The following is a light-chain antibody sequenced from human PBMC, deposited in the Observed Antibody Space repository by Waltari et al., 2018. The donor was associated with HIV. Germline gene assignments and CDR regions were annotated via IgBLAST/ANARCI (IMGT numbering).Light chain of an antibody. Sequence: DIQLTQSPSFRSASAGDRVIITCRASLGVSGYVAWYQQKPGKAPKLLIYGTSILQGGVPSRFTGRGSGTEFTLTINSLQPEDSATYYCQQLRTFGQGTNVEIK. V-gene: IGKV1-9*01. CDR2: GTS. CDR3: QQLRT. CDR1: LGVSGY. J-gene: IGKJ1*01.